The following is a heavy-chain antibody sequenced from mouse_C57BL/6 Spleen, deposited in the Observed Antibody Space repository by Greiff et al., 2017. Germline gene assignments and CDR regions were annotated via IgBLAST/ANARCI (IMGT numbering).Heavy chain of an antibody. J-gene: IGHJ3*01. Sequence: EVQGVESGGGLVKPGGSLKLSCAASGFTFSSYAMSWVRQTPEKRLEWVATISDGGSYTYYPDNVKGRFTISRDNAKNNLYLQMSHLKSEDTAMYYCAREGGFAYWGQGILVTVSA. CDR2: ISDGGSYT. V-gene: IGHV5-4*01. CDR1: GFTFSSYA. CDR3: AREGGFAY.